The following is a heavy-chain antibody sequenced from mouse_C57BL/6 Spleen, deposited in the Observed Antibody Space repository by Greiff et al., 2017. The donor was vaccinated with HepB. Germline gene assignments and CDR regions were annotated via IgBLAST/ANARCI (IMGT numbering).Heavy chain of an antibody. Sequence: VQLQQSGAELVRPGASVKLSCTASGFNIKDDYMHWVKQRPEQGLEWIGWIDPENGDTEYASKFQGKATITADTSSNTAYLQLSSLTSEDTAVYYCTTSYYGSRRDYWGQGTTLTVSS. D-gene: IGHD1-1*01. CDR2: IDPENGDT. V-gene: IGHV14-4*01. CDR1: GFNIKDDY. J-gene: IGHJ2*01. CDR3: TTSYYGSRRDY.